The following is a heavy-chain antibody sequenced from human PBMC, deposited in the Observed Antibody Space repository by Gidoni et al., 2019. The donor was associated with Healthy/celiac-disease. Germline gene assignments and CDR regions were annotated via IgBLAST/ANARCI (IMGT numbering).Heavy chain of an antibody. J-gene: IGHJ6*02. CDR2: ISGSGGST. V-gene: IGHV3-23*01. D-gene: IGHD3-22*01. Sequence: EVQLLESGGGLVQPGGSLSLSCAASGFPFRRYALSWVRQAPGKGLGWVSAISGSGGSTYYADAVKGRFTISRDNSKNTLYLQMNSLRAEDTAVYYCAKECGSSGYQRGYYYYGMDVWGQGTTVTVSS. CDR1: GFPFRRYA. CDR3: AKECGSSGYQRGYYYYGMDV.